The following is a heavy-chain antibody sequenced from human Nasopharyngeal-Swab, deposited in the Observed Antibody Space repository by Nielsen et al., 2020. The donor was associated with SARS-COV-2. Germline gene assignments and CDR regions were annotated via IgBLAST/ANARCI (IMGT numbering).Heavy chain of an antibody. D-gene: IGHD3-22*01. Sequence: GESLKISCAASGFTFSSYGMHWVRQAPGKGLEWVAVISYDGSNKYYADSVKGRFTISRDNSKNTLYLQMNSLRAEDTAVYYCAKQWLLGGHIDYWGQGTLVNVSS. J-gene: IGHJ4*02. CDR1: GFTFSSYG. CDR2: ISYDGSNK. V-gene: IGHV3-30*18. CDR3: AKQWLLGGHIDY.